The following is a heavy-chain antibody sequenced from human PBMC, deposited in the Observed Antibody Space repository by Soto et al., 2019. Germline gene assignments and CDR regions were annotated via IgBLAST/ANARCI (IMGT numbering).Heavy chain of an antibody. Sequence: GGSLRLSCAASGFTFSSFAMSWVRQAPGKGLEWVSAISGSGRSTYYADSVKGRFTISRDNSKNTPYLQMNSLRAEDTAVYYCAKRLLGLGGVTISLYGMDVWGQGTTVTVSS. J-gene: IGHJ6*02. D-gene: IGHD3-3*01. CDR3: AKRLLGLGGVTISLYGMDV. CDR2: ISGSGRST. V-gene: IGHV3-23*01. CDR1: GFTFSSFA.